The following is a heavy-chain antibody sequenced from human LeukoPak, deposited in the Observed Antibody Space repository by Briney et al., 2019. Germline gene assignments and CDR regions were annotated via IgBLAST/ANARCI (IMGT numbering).Heavy chain of an antibody. CDR3: AKAPYGGNSYNWFGP. V-gene: IGHV3-23*01. CDR2: ISGSGGST. J-gene: IGHJ5*02. Sequence: GGSLRLSCAASGFTFSSYAMSWVRQAPGKGLEWVSAISGSGGSTYYADSVKGRFTISRDNSKNTLYLQMNSLRAEDTAVYYCAKAPYGGNSYNWFGPWGQGTLVTVSS. D-gene: IGHD4-23*01. CDR1: GFTFSSYA.